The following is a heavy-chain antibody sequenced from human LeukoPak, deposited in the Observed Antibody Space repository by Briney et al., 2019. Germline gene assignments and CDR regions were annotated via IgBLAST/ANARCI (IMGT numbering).Heavy chain of an antibody. CDR2: ISSSGSTI. D-gene: IGHD6-13*01. V-gene: IGHV3-48*03. Sequence: GGSLTLSCAASGFTFSSYEMNWVRQAPGKGLEWVSYISSSGSTIYYADSVKGRFTISRDNAKNSLYLQMNSLRAEDTAVYYCAKDRRPNSYSSSWLDYWGQGTLITVSS. J-gene: IGHJ4*02. CDR1: GFTFSSYE. CDR3: AKDRRPNSYSSSWLDY.